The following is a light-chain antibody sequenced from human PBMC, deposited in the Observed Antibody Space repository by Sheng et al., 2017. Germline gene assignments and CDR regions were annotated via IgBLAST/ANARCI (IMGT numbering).Light chain of an antibody. CDR1: QTVYDF. Sequence: EIVLTQSPGTLSLSPGERATLSCRASQTVYDFLGWYQQKPGQPPRLLIYDASTRATGTPARFSGRGYGTDFTLTISSLEPEDFAVYYCQQRSNRRTFGQGTKVEIK. CDR3: QQRSNRRT. J-gene: IGKJ1*01. V-gene: IGKV3-11*01. CDR2: DAS.